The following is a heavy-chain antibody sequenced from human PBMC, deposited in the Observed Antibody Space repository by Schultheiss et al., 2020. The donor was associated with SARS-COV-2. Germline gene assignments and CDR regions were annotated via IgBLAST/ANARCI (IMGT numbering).Heavy chain of an antibody. V-gene: IGHV4-34*01. J-gene: IGHJ6*02. CDR3: ARTSYYYGMDV. CDR1: GGSFSGYY. Sequence: LRLSCAVYGGSFSGYYWSWIRQPPGKGLEWIGEINHSGSTNYNPSLKSRVTISVDTSKNQFSLKLSSVTAADTAVYYCARTSYYYGMDVWGQGTTVTVSS. CDR2: INHSGST.